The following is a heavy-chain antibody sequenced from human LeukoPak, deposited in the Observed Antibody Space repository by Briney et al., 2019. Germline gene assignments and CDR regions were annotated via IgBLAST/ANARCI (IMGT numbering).Heavy chain of an antibody. D-gene: IGHD6-19*01. CDR1: GFTFSSYS. CDR3: ARDGSSGWYLEEAFDY. CDR2: ISSSSSYI. Sequence: PGGSLRLSCAASGFTFSSYSMNWVRQAPGKGLEWVSSISSSSSYIYYADSVKGRFTISRDNAKNSLYLQMNSLRAEDTAVYYCARDGSSGWYLEEAFDYWGQGTLVTVSS. J-gene: IGHJ4*02. V-gene: IGHV3-21*01.